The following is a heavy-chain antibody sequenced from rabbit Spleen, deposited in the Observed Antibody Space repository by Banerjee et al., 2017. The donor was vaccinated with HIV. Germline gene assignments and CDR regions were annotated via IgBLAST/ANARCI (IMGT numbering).Heavy chain of an antibody. V-gene: IGHV1S40*01. D-gene: IGHD4-1*01. CDR1: GFDSSRYY. Sequence: QSLEESGGDLVKPGASLTLSCKASGFDSSRYYVSWVRQAPGKGLEWIACIYITGDGSTYYATWAKGRSTISQTSSTTVTLQMTSLTVADTATYFCVRGTDTNGWGLWGQGTLVTVS. CDR3: VRGTDTNGWGL. J-gene: IGHJ4*01. CDR2: IYITGDGST.